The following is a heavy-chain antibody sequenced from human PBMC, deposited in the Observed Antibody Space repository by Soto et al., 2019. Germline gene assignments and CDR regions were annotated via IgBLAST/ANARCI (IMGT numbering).Heavy chain of an antibody. CDR3: ARHTQWQPYYYYYMDV. CDR1: GYSFTSYW. D-gene: IGHD6-19*01. J-gene: IGHJ6*03. Sequence: PGESLKISCKGSGYSFTSYWIGWVRQMPGKGLEWMGIIYPGDSDTRYSPSFQGQVTIPADKSISTAYLQWSSLKASDTAMYYCARHTQWQPYYYYYMDVWGKGTTVTVS. CDR2: IYPGDSDT. V-gene: IGHV5-51*01.